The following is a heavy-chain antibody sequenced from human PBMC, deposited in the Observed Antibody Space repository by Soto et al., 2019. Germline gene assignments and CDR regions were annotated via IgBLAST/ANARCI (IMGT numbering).Heavy chain of an antibody. J-gene: IGHJ4*02. CDR1: GYSFSIYW. V-gene: IGHV5-51*03. Sequence: EVQLVQSGAEVKKPGESLKISCKGSGYSFSIYWIGWVRQMPGKGLEWMGIIYPGDSDTRYSPSFQGQVTISADKSISTAYLQGGSLKAPDTAMYYCARTTSYSSGWYFDHGGQGTLVTVSS. CDR2: IYPGDSDT. D-gene: IGHD6-19*01. CDR3: ARTTSYSSGWYFDH.